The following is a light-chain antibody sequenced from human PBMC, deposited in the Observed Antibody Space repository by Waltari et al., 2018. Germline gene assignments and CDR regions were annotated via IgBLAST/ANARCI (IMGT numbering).Light chain of an antibody. CDR2: DAS. CDR1: EAINKS. Sequence: DIQLSQFPSTLAASVGHRVTITCRAREAINKSLAWYQQKPGKAPKVLIHDASTSQSVVPSRCSGGASRTEITLTIDSLQPDYFATYYCQQYNRFSPFGQGTNVEVK. CDR3: QQYNRFSP. V-gene: IGKV1-5*01. J-gene: IGKJ1*01.